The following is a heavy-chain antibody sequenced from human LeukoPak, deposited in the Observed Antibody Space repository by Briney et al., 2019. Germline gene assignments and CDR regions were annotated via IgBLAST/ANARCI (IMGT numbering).Heavy chain of an antibody. CDR3: ARDHVYGGADY. CDR2: TSGDGITT. CDR1: GFTFHNYA. D-gene: IGHD5/OR15-5a*01. J-gene: IGHJ4*02. Sequence: SGGSLRLSCAASGFTFHNYAIHWVRQAPGKGLEWVSLTSGDGITTYFADSVKGRFTISRDNSESSLFLQMNSLRTEDTALYYCARDHVYGGADYWGQGTLVTVSS. V-gene: IGHV3-43*02.